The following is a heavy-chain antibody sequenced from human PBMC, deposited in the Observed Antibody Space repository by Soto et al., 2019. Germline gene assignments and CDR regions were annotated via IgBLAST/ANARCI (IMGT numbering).Heavy chain of an antibody. CDR3: AKAYSGPFDI. D-gene: IGHD1-26*01. J-gene: IGHJ3*02. Sequence: QVQLVESGGGVVHPGRSLRLSCAASGFTFSSYDIHWVRQVPGKGLEWVAVISYDGSKKYYADSVKGQFTISRDNSKNTLYLQMNSLRAEDTAVYYCAKAYSGPFDIWGQGTMVTVSS. CDR1: GFTFSSYD. CDR2: ISYDGSKK. V-gene: IGHV3-30*18.